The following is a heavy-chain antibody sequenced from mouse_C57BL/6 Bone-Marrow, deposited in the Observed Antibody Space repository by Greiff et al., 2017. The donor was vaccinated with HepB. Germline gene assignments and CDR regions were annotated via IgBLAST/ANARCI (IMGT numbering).Heavy chain of an antibody. CDR3: ARQIVTGPWFAY. J-gene: IGHJ3*01. Sequence: DVKLVESGGGLVQPGESLKLSCESNEYEFPSHDMSWVRKTPEKRLELVAAINSDGGSTYYPDTMERRFIISRDNTKKTLYLQMSSLRSEDTALYYCARQIVTGPWFAYWGQGTLVTVSA. CDR1: EYEFPSHD. CDR2: INSDGGST. D-gene: IGHD2-5*01. V-gene: IGHV5-2*01.